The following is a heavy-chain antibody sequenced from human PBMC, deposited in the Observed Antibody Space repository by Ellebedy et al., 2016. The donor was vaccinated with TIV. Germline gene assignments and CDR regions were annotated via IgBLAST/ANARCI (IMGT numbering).Heavy chain of an antibody. CDR1: GYTFTSSY. D-gene: IGHD6-19*01. V-gene: IGHV1-46*01. CDR2: IDPSGGRT. CDR3: ARDSTSGASASFRFDP. J-gene: IGHJ5*02. Sequence: AASVKVSCKTSGYTFTSSYLHWVRQAPGQGPEWMGIIDPSGGRTTNAQTFQGRVTMTRDTSTSTVYMELSTLRSEDTAVYYCARDSTSGASASFRFDPWGQGTLVIVSS.